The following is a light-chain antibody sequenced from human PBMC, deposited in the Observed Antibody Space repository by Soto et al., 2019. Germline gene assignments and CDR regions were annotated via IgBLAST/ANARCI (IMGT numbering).Light chain of an antibody. Sequence: QSALTQPASLSGSPGQSITISCTGTSSDIGSYSYVSWYQQHPGKAPKLMIFDVSYRPSGISDRFSGSKSGNTASLTISGLQPEDEADYYCSSHGASSTLFGGGTKLTVL. CDR3: SSHGASSTL. V-gene: IGLV2-14*03. J-gene: IGLJ3*02. CDR1: SSDIGSYSY. CDR2: DVS.